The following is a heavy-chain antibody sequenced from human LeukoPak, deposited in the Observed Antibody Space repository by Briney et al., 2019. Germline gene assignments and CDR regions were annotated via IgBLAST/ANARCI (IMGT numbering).Heavy chain of an antibody. J-gene: IGHJ3*01. Sequence: SETLSLTCTVSGGSFSSGSYYWSWIRQPPGKGLEWIGYIYYTGSTIYNPFLKSRVTISVDRSKNQFSLKLRSVTAADTAVYHCARVGAVTTSGVIIPKWAFDFWGQGTMVTVSS. CDR2: IYYTGST. V-gene: IGHV4-61*01. CDR3: ARVGAVTTSGVIIPKWAFDF. CDR1: GGSFSSGSYY. D-gene: IGHD3-3*01.